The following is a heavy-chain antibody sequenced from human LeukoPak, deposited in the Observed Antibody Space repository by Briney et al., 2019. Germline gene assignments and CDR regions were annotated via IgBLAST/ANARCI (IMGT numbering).Heavy chain of an antibody. CDR1: GFIFSDRY. CDR2: IRNKANGALT. CDR3: ARWKTATTSDY. J-gene: IGHJ4*02. V-gene: IGHV3-72*01. D-gene: IGHD1-7*01. Sequence: GGSLRLSCAASGFIFSDRYMDWVRQAPGGGLEWVGRIRNKANGALTQYAASVKGRFTISRDDSESSLYLQMSSLKTDDTAVYYCARWKTATTSDYWGQGTLVTVSS.